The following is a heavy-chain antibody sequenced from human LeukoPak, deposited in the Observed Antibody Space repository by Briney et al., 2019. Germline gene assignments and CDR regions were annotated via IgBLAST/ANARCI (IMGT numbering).Heavy chain of an antibody. CDR2: INHSGST. V-gene: IGHV4-34*01. CDR1: GGSFSGYY. J-gene: IGHJ4*02. CDR3: AGTSFDYTEPSDY. D-gene: IGHD4-11*01. Sequence: SETLSLTCAVYGGSFSGYYWSWIRQPPGKGLEWIGEINHSGSTNYNPSLKSRVTISVDTSKNQISLKLSSVTAADTAVYYCAGTSFDYTEPSDYWGQGTLVTVSS.